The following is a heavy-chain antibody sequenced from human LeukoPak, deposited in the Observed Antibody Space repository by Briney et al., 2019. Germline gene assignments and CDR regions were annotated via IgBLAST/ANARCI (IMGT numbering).Heavy chain of an antibody. Sequence: AGVSLRLSCAASGFTFSGSALHWVRQASGKGLEWVGRIRSTANGYATAYAASVKGRFTISRDDSKNTAYLQMDSLKTEDTAVYYCTGNYYGSGSYADFDYWGQGTLVTVSS. CDR1: GFTFSGSA. V-gene: IGHV3-73*01. CDR2: IRSTANGYAT. J-gene: IGHJ4*02. D-gene: IGHD3-10*01. CDR3: TGNYYGSGSYADFDY.